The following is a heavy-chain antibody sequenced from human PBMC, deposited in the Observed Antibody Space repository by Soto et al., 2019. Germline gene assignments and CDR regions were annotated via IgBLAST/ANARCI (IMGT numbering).Heavy chain of an antibody. D-gene: IGHD2-2*01. J-gene: IGHJ6*02. Sequence: GGSLRLSCAASGFTFSSYGMHWVRQAPGKGLEWVAVISYDGSNKYYADSVKGRFTISRDNSKNTLYLQMNSLRAEDTAVYYCAFKGVVVPAGKYYGMDVWGQGTTVTVSS. CDR1: GFTFSSYG. CDR3: AFKGVVVPAGKYYGMDV. CDR2: ISYDGSNK. V-gene: IGHV3-30*03.